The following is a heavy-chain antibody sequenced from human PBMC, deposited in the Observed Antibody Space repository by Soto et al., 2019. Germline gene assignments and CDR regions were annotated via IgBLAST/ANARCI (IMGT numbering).Heavy chain of an antibody. CDR3: ARTAPKDHGIAAAATFGRYNWFDP. CDR2: IYWDDDK. CDR1: GFSLSTRGVG. V-gene: IGHV2-5*02. J-gene: IGHJ5*02. D-gene: IGHD6-13*01. Sequence: SRPTLVNPTQTLTLTCTFSGFSLSTRGVGVGWIRQPPGKALEWLALIYWDDDKRYSPSLKSRLTITKDTSKNQVVLTMTNMDPVDTATYYCARTAPKDHGIAAAATFGRYNWFDPWGQGTLVTVSS.